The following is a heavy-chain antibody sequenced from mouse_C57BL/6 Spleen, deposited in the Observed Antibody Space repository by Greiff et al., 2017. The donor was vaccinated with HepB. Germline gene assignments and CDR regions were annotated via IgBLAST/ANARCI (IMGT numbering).Heavy chain of an antibody. D-gene: IGHD2-1*01. Sequence: VQGVESGPELVKPGASVKLSCKASGYTFTSYDINWVKQRPGQGLEWIGWIYPRDGSTKYNEKFKGKATLTVDTSSSTAYMELHSLTSEDSAVYFCARSGGNYEGAMDYWGQGTSVTVSS. V-gene: IGHV1-85*01. CDR2: IYPRDGST. J-gene: IGHJ4*01. CDR3: ARSGGNYEGAMDY. CDR1: GYTFTSYD.